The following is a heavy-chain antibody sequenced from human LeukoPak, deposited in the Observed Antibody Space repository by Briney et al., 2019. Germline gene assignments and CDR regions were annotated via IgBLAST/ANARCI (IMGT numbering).Heavy chain of an antibody. D-gene: IGHD6-25*01. CDR2: ISYDGSNK. Sequence: GGSLRLSCAASGFTFSSYAMHWVRQAPGKGLEWVAVISYDGSNKYYADSVKGRFTISRDNSKNTLYLQMNSLRAEDTAVYYCASPSTARYYFDYWGQGTLVTVSS. CDR3: ASPSTARYYFDY. J-gene: IGHJ4*02. V-gene: IGHV3-30*01. CDR1: GFTFSSYA.